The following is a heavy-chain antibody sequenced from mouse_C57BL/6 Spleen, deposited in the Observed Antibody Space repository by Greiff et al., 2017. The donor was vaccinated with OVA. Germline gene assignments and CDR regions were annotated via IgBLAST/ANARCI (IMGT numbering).Heavy chain of an antibody. Sequence: VQLQESGPELVKPGASVKISCKASGYSFTSYYIHWVKQRPGQGLEWIGWIYPGSGNTKYNEKFKGKATLTADTSSSTAYMQLSSLTSEDSAVYYCARSEYYYGSSYVAWFDYWGQGTTLTVSS. J-gene: IGHJ2*01. V-gene: IGHV1-66*01. CDR1: GYSFTSYY. D-gene: IGHD1-1*01. CDR3: ARSEYYYGSSYVAWFDY. CDR2: IYPGSGNT.